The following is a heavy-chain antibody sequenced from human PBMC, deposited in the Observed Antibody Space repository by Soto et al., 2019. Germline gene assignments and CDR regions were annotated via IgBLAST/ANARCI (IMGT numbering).Heavy chain of an antibody. CDR3: ARDTRLPWSYFDY. D-gene: IGHD2-2*01. J-gene: IGHJ4*02. V-gene: IGHV3-30-3*01. CDR1: GFTFSSYA. Sequence: QVQLVESGGGVVQPGRSLRLSCAASGFTFSSYAMHWVRQAPGKGLEWVAVISYDGSNKYYADSVKGRFTISRDNSKNPLDLQMNSLRAEDTAVYYCARDTRLPWSYFDYWGQGTLVTASS. CDR2: ISYDGSNK.